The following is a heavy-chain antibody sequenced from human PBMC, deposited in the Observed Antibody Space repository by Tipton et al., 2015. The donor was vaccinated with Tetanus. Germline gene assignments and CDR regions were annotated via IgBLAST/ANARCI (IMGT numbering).Heavy chain of an antibody. D-gene: IGHD5-12*01. Sequence: TLSLTCTVSGGSTSTYHWNWIRQSPGKGLEWIGYIDYFGSTKYNPSLKSRVAMSVDTSKSQFSLKLSSVTAADTAVYYCSRGVDRTKAGIDWGQGTLVTVSS. CDR1: GGSTSTYH. V-gene: IGHV4-59*12. CDR3: SRGVDRTKAGID. J-gene: IGHJ4*02. CDR2: IDYFGST.